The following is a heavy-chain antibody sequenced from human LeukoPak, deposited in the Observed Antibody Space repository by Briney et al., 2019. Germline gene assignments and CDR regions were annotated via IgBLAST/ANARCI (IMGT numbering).Heavy chain of an antibody. J-gene: IGHJ4*02. D-gene: IGHD3-22*01. Sequence: GGSLTLSCTASGFSFGDYAMRWVRQPPGKGLEWVAAISHDETTKYYADSVKGRFTISRDNSKNTLYLQMSSLSAEDTAVYYCAQDPYYYDSSGYYYVPSGYFDYWGEGTLVTVSS. CDR2: ISHDETTK. CDR1: GFSFGDYA. V-gene: IGHV3-30*04. CDR3: AQDPYYYDSSGYYYVPSGYFDY.